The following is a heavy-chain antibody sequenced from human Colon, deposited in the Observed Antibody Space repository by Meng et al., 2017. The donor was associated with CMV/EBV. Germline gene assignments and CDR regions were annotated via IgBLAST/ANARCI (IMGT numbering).Heavy chain of an antibody. CDR1: GSKFTNYW. CDR2: IYLGDSDT. J-gene: IGHJ4*02. Sequence: CRVSGSKFTNYWIAWVRQMPGKGLEWMAIIYLGDSDTRYSPSFQGQVTISVDKSISTAYLHWSSLKASDTAIYYCASRSGYAPFDFWGQGTLVTVSS. CDR3: ASRSGYAPFDF. V-gene: IGHV5-51*01. D-gene: IGHD3-22*01.